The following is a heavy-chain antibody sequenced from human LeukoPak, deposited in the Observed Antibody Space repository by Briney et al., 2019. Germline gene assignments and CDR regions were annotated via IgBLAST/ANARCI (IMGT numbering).Heavy chain of an antibody. J-gene: IGHJ3*02. D-gene: IGHD6-13*01. Sequence: TASETLSLTCAVYGGSFSVYYWTWIRQPPGKGLEWIGEISHSGSTNFNPSLKSRVTISVDTSKNQFSLKLSSVTAADTAVYYCARQEPPGIAAAAAGDAFDIWGQGTMVTVSS. V-gene: IGHV4-34*01. CDR1: GGSFSVYY. CDR2: ISHSGST. CDR3: ARQEPPGIAAAAAGDAFDI.